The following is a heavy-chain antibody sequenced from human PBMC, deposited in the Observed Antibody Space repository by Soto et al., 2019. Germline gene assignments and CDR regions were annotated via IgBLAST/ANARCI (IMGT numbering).Heavy chain of an antibody. CDR2: INSDGSST. Sequence: GGSLRLSCAASGFTFSSYWMHWVRQAPGKGLVWVSRINSDGSSTSYADSVKGRFTISRDNAKNTLYLQMNSLRAEDTAVYYCARVELVVYRDAFDIWGQGTMVTVSS. J-gene: IGHJ3*02. CDR1: GFTFSSYW. V-gene: IGHV3-74*01. D-gene: IGHD6-6*01. CDR3: ARVELVVYRDAFDI.